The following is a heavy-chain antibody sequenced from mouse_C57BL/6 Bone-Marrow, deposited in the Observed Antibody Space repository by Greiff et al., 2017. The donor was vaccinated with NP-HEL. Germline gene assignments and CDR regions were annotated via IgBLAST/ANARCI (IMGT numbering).Heavy chain of an antibody. CDR1: GFNIKDYY. Sequence: VQLKQSGAELVRPGASVKLSCTASGFNIKDYYMHWVKQRPEQGLEWIGRIDPEDGDTEYAPKFQGKATMTVDTSSNTAYRQRSSLTAEDTAVYYCTQLQREGPFDYWGQGTTRTVSS. V-gene: IGHV14-1*01. CDR3: TQLQREGPFDY. CDR2: IDPEDGDT. J-gene: IGHJ2*01. D-gene: IGHD2-12*01.